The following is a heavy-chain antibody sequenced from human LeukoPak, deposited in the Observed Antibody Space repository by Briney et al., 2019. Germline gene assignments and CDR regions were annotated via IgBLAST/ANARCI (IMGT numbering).Heavy chain of an antibody. CDR3: ARGSMVRGVTSQYAFDI. V-gene: IGHV4-4*07. CDR2: IYTSGST. CDR1: GGXXXSYY. Sequence: CTXXGGXXXSYYWSWIRQPAGKGLEWIGRIYTSGSTNYNPSLKSRVTMSVDTSKNQFSLKLSSVTAADTAVYYCARGSMVRGVTSQYAFDIWGQGTMVTVSS. D-gene: IGHD3-10*01. J-gene: IGHJ3*02.